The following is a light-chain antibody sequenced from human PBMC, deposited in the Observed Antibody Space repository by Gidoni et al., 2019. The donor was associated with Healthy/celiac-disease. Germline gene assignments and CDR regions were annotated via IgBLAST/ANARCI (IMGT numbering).Light chain of an antibody. CDR1: QGISSY. CDR3: QQLNSYPALT. V-gene: IGKV1-9*01. CDR2: AAS. J-gene: IGKJ4*01. Sequence: DIQLTHSPSFLSASVGDRVTITCRASQGISSYLAWYQQKPGKAPKLLIYAASTLQSGVPSRFSGSGSGSEFTLTISSLQPEDFATYDCQQLNSYPALTFGGGTKVESK.